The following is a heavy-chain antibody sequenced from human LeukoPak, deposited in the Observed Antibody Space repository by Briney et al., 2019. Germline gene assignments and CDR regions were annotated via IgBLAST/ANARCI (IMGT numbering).Heavy chain of an antibody. CDR2: IYYSGST. V-gene: IGHV4-39*07. D-gene: IGHD6-13*01. J-gene: IGHJ3*02. CDR3: ARSSFGKQDALDI. CDR1: GGSISNSNYY. Sequence: SETLSLTCTVSGGSISNSNYYWGCIRQPPGKGLEWIGSIYYSGSTYYDPSLKSRVTISLDTSKNQFSLNLNSVTAADTAVYYCARSSFGKQDALDIWGQGTMVTVSS.